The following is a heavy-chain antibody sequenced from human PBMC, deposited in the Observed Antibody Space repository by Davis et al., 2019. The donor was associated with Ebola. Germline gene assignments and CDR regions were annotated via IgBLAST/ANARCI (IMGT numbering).Heavy chain of an antibody. CDR3: ARLLGSSGWAVIDH. CDR1: GYSFTSYW. J-gene: IGHJ4*02. Sequence: GESLKISCTASGYSFTSYWIGWVRQLPGKGLEWMGIIYPGDSDTRYSPSFQGQVTISADKSISTAYLQWSSLKASDTAMYYCARLLGSSGWAVIDHWGQGTLVTVSS. V-gene: IGHV5-51*01. CDR2: IYPGDSDT. D-gene: IGHD6-19*01.